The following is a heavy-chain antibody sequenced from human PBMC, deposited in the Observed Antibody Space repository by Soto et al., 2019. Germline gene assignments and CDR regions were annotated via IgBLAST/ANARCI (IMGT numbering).Heavy chain of an antibody. J-gene: IGHJ3*02. V-gene: IGHV3-48*03. CDR1: GFTFSSYE. CDR2: IYWSGDE. D-gene: IGHD6-6*01. Sequence: EVQLVESGGGLVQPGGSLRLSCAASGFTFSSYEMNWVRQAPGKGLEWLAHIYWSGDEHYRPSLKSRLSITKDTSKNQVVLTMTNMDPVDTATYYCARGLAARPVFAFDIWGQGTMVSVSS. CDR3: ARGLAARPVFAFDI.